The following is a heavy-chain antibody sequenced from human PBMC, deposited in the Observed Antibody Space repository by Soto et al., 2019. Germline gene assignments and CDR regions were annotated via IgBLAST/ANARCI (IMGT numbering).Heavy chain of an antibody. CDR3: ARDVSGGTYPWFFDL. Sequence: QGQLVQSGAEVKKPGASVNVSCKASGYTSSIYGISWVRQAPGQGLEWMAWISGYNGNIKYAQKFQGRVTVATDTTXXGDYMELRSLRSDETAVYYCARDVSGGTYPWFFDLWGRGTLVTVSS. V-gene: IGHV1-18*04. J-gene: IGHJ2*01. CDR1: GYTSSIYG. D-gene: IGHD1-26*01. CDR2: ISGYNGNI.